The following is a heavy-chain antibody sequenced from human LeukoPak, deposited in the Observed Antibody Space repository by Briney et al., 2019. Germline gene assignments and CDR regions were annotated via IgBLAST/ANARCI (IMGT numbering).Heavy chain of an antibody. CDR2: ISYDGSNK. D-gene: IGHD5-18*01. Sequence: GGSLRLSCATSGFTFSSYGMHWVRQAPGKGLEWVAVISYDGSNKYHADSVKGRFTISRDNSKNTLYLQMNSLRAEDTAVYYCAKIQRDYGYSVYYYGMDVWGQGTTVTVSS. V-gene: IGHV3-30*18. J-gene: IGHJ6*02. CDR1: GFTFSSYG. CDR3: AKIQRDYGYSVYYYGMDV.